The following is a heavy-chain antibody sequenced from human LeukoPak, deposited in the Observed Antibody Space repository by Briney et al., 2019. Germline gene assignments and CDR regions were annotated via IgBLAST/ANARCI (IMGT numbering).Heavy chain of an antibody. D-gene: IGHD6-19*01. J-gene: IGHJ5*02. Sequence: PGGSLRLSCAASGFTFSDYYMSWIRQAPGKGLEWVSYISSSGSTIYYADSVKGRFTISRDNAKNSLYLQMNSLRAEDTAVYYCARDATRGWFCGFDPWGQGTLVTVSS. CDR1: GFTFSDYY. CDR3: ARDATRGWFCGFDP. V-gene: IGHV3-11*01. CDR2: ISSSGSTI.